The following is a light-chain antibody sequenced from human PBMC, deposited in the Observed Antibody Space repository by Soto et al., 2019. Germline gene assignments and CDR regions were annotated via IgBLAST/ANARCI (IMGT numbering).Light chain of an antibody. CDR1: SGSIARNY. CDR2: EDN. V-gene: IGLV6-57*04. CDR3: QSYDSNNPVV. Sequence: NFMLTQPHSVSESPGKTVTISCTRISGSIARNYVQWYQQRPGSAPTTLIYEDNQRPSGVPDRFSGSIDSSSNSASLTISGLKTEDEADYYCQSYDSNNPVVFGGGTKLTVL. J-gene: IGLJ2*01.